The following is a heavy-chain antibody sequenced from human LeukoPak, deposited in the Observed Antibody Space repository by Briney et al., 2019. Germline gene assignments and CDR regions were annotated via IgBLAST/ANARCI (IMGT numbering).Heavy chain of an antibody. D-gene: IGHD6-19*01. Sequence: GGSLRLSCAASGFTFSNAWMSWVRQAPGKGLEWVGRIKSKTDGGTTDYAAPVKGRFTISGDDSKNTLYLQMNSLKTEDTAVYYCTTVSAVAGNFDYWGQGTLVTVSS. V-gene: IGHV3-15*01. CDR3: TTVSAVAGNFDY. CDR2: IKSKTDGGTT. CDR1: GFTFSNAW. J-gene: IGHJ4*02.